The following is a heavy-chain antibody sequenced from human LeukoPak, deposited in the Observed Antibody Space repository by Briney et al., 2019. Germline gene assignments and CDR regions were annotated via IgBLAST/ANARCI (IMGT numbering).Heavy chain of an antibody. J-gene: IGHJ4*02. D-gene: IGHD6-13*01. Sequence: PGGFLRLSCAASGFTFSNAWMNWVRQAPGKGLEWVGRIKSKTDGGTTDYAAPVKGRFTISRDDSKNTLYLQMNSLKTEDTAVYYCTTEVAAAGIGYYFDYWGQGTLVTVSS. CDR2: IKSKTDGGTT. CDR1: GFTFSNAW. CDR3: TTEVAAAGIGYYFDY. V-gene: IGHV3-15*07.